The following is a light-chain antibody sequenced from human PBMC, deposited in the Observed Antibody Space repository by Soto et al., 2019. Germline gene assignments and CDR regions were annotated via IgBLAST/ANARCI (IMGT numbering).Light chain of an antibody. V-gene: IGKV1-5*03. J-gene: IGKJ1*01. CDR2: KTS. Sequence: DIQMTQSPSTLSASVGDRVTITCRASQRISSWLAWYQQKPGKAPKLLIYKTSSLESGVPSRFSGSGSGTEFTLTISSLQPDYFATYYCQQYNSSPWTFGQGTKVEIK. CDR1: QRISSW. CDR3: QQYNSSPWT.